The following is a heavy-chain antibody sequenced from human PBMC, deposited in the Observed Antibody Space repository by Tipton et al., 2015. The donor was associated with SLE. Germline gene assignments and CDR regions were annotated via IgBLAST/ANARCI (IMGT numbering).Heavy chain of an antibody. CDR1: GGSVSSGSYY. J-gene: IGHJ2*01. CDR3: ARDPGIAAAEGWYFDL. D-gene: IGHD6-13*01. Sequence: TLSLTCTVSGGSVSSGSYYWSWIRQPPGKGLEWIGYIYYSGSTNYNPSLKSRVTISVDTSKNQFSLKLSSVTAADTAVYYCARDPGIAAAEGWYFDLWGRGTLVTVSS. V-gene: IGHV4-61*01. CDR2: IYYSGST.